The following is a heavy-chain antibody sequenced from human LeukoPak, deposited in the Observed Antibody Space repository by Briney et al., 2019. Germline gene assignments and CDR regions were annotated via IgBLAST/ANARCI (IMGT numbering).Heavy chain of an antibody. CDR1: GGSFSGYY. CDR2: INHSGST. V-gene: IGHV4-34*01. CDR3: ARTNLWFGELYRWFDP. J-gene: IGHJ5*02. Sequence: SKTLSLTCAVYGGSFSGYYWSWIRQPPGKGLEWIGEINHSGSTNYNPSLKSRVTISVDTSKNQFSLKLSSVTAADTAVYYCARTNLWFGELYRWFDPWGQGTLVTVSS. D-gene: IGHD3-10*01.